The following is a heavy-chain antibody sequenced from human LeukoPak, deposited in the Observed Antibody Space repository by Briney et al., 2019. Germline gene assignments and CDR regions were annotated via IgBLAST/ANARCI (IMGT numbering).Heavy chain of an antibody. CDR2: IYHSGST. Sequence: SETLSLTCTVSGYSISSGYYWGWIRQPPGKGLEWIGSIYHSGSTYYNPSLKSRVTISVDTSKNQFSLKLSSVTAADTAVYYCARVGVTTSSDYWGQGTLVTASS. J-gene: IGHJ4*02. V-gene: IGHV4-38-2*02. CDR1: GYSISSGYY. CDR3: ARVGVTTSSDY. D-gene: IGHD4-17*01.